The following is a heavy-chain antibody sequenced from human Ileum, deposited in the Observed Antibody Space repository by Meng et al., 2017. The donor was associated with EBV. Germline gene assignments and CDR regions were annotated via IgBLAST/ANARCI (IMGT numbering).Heavy chain of an antibody. CDR3: AKEKGGGSGWPYFDH. J-gene: IGHJ4*02. V-gene: IGHV3-23*04. CDR2: IWATRTDDK. Sequence: GQRVGAGGGLVYAGGSLRLSCAASGFTFSIYAMSWVRQAPGKGLEWVAGIWATRTDDKYYADSVKGRFTISRDSSKNTVYLQMSSLTVEDTAVYYCAKEKGGGSGWPYFDHWGQGTLVTVSS. D-gene: IGHD6-19*01. CDR1: GFTFSIYA.